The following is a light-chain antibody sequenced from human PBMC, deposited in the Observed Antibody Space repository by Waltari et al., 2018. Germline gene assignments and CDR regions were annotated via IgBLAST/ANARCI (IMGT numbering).Light chain of an antibody. CDR2: EVS. V-gene: IGLV2-23*02. Sequence: QSALTQPASVSGSPGPSITIPCTGTRPAVGRYTLVSWYQPHPGKAPKLMIYEVSKRPSGVSNRFSGSKSGNTASLTISGLQAEDEADYYCCSYAGSGVVFGGGTKLTVL. CDR1: RPAVGRYTL. J-gene: IGLJ2*01. CDR3: CSYAGSGVV.